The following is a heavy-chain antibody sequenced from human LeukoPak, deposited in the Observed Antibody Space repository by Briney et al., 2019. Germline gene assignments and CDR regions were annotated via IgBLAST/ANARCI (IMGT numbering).Heavy chain of an antibody. CDR3: AREGAGAVAGTWTYYYYGMDV. J-gene: IGHJ6*02. V-gene: IGHV6-1*01. Sequence: SQTLSLTCAISGDXVSSNSAAWNWLRQSPSRGLEWLGRTYYRSKWYNDYAVSVKSRITINPDTSKNQFSLQLNSVTPEDTAVYYCAREGAGAVAGTWTYYYYGMDVWGQGTTVTVSS. CDR1: GDXVSSNSAA. CDR2: TYYRSKWYN. D-gene: IGHD6-19*01.